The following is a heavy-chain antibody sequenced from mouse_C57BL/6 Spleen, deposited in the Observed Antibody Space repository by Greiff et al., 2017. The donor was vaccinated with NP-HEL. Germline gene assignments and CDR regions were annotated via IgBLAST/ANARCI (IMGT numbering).Heavy chain of an antibody. Sequence: EVKLQESGPVLVKPGASVKMSCKASGYTFTDYYMNWVKQSHGKSLEWIGVINPYNGGTSYNQKFKGKATLTVDKSSSTAYMELNSLTSEDSAVYYCATSYGSSPMDYWGQGTSVTVSS. CDR3: ATSYGSSPMDY. J-gene: IGHJ4*01. D-gene: IGHD1-1*01. CDR1: GYTFTDYY. V-gene: IGHV1-19*01. CDR2: INPYNGGT.